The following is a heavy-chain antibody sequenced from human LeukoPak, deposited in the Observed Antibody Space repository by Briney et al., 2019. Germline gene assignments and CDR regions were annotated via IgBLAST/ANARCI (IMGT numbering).Heavy chain of an antibody. D-gene: IGHD5-12*01. CDR1: GGSISSSDYY. CDR2: IYYSGNA. J-gene: IGHJ4*02. V-gene: IGHV4-30-4*01. CDR3: ARGLSGHDYDDY. Sequence: SETLSLTCTVSGGSISSSDYYWSWIRQPPGKGLEWIGYIYYSGNAYYNPSLKSRVTISVDMSKNQISLKLSSVTAADTAVYYCARGLSGHDYDDYWGQGTLVTVSS.